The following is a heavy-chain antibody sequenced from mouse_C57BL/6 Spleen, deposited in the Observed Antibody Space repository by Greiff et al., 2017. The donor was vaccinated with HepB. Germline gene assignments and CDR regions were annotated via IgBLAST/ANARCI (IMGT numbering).Heavy chain of an antibody. D-gene: IGHD1-2*01. V-gene: IGHV1-72*01. CDR2: IDPNSGGT. Sequence: QVQLQQSGAELVKPGASVKLSCKASGYTFTSYWMHWVKQRPGRGLEWIGRIDPNSGGTKYNDKFKSKAKLTVDKPSSTAYMQLSSLTSEESAVYSCARLPITTGAMDYWGQGTSVTVSS. J-gene: IGHJ4*01. CDR1: GYTFTSYW. CDR3: ARLPITTGAMDY.